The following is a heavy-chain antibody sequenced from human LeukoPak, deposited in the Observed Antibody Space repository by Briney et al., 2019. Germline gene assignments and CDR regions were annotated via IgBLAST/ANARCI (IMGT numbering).Heavy chain of an antibody. CDR3: ARQSGDFWSGYNSGLFDY. D-gene: IGHD3-3*01. CDR2: IYYSGST. V-gene: IGHV4-59*08. J-gene: IGHJ4*02. Sequence: SETLSLTCTVSGGSISSYYWSWIRQPPGKGLEWIGYIYYSGSTNYNPSLKSRVTISVDTSKNQFSLKLSSVTAADTAVYYCARQSGDFWSGYNSGLFDYWGQGILVTVSS. CDR1: GGSISSYY.